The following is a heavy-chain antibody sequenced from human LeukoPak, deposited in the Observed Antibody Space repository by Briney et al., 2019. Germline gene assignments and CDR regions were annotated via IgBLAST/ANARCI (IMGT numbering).Heavy chain of an antibody. V-gene: IGHV1-8*03. CDR2: MNPNSGNT. CDR1: GYTFTNYD. Sequence: ASVKVSCKASGYTFTNYDINWVRQAPGQGLEWMGYMNPNSGNTGYAQKFRGRVTITKNTSISTAYMELSSLRSEDTAVYYCAREGFDYWGQGTLVTVSS. J-gene: IGHJ4*02. CDR3: AREGFDY.